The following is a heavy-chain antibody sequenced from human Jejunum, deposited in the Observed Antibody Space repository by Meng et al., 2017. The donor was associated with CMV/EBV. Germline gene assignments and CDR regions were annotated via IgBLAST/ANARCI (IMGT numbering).Heavy chain of an antibody. CDR3: AKSLVDTAMDLDY. CDR2: IRGSDDKT. CDR1: GVTFSSLA. V-gene: IGHV3-23*01. D-gene: IGHD5-18*01. Sequence: SGVTFSSLAMTWVRQAPGKGLEWVSTIRGSDDKTYYSDSVRGRFTISRDNSKNTLYLQMNSLRAEDTAVYYCAKSLVDTAMDLDYWGQGMLVTVSS. J-gene: IGHJ4*02.